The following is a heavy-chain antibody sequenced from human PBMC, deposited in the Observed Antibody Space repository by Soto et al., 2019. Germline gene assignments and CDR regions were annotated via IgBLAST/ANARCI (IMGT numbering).Heavy chain of an antibody. D-gene: IGHD3-3*01. CDR2: IKSKTDGGTT. V-gene: IGHV3-15*07. J-gene: IGHJ6*02. CDR3: TTDFDDFWSGYYRDYYYYGMDV. CDR1: YFTFSNAW. Sequence: PLRHSCTASYFTFSNAWMSWVLKNPLKLLELFCRIKSKTDGGTTDYAAPVKGRFTISRDDSKNTLYLQMNSLKTEDTAVYYCTTDFDDFWSGYYRDYYYYGMDVWGQGTTVTVSS.